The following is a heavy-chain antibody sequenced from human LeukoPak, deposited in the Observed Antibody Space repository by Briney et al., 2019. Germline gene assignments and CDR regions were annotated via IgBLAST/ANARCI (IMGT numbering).Heavy chain of an antibody. CDR1: GGPISSGSYY. J-gene: IGHJ4*02. D-gene: IGHD3-10*01. Sequence: SETLSLTCTVSGGPISSGSYYWSWIRQPAGKGLEWIGRIHTSGSTNYNPSLKSRVTIPVDTSKNQFSLKLRSVTAADTAVYYCARAYGSGSYHFDYWGQGTLVTVSS. V-gene: IGHV4-61*02. CDR2: IHTSGST. CDR3: ARAYGSGSYHFDY.